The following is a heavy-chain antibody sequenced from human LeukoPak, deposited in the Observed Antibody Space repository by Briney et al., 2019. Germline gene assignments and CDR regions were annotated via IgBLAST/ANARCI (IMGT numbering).Heavy chain of an antibody. J-gene: IGHJ4*02. D-gene: IGHD3-9*01. Sequence: GTSLRLSCAASGFTFSNYAMSWVRQAPGKGLEWVSAILGSGGSTYYADSVKGRFTVSRDNSKSTLYLQMNSLRAEDTALYYCAKWGDYDVLTGYYVPDYWGQGTLVTVSS. CDR2: ILGSGGST. V-gene: IGHV3-23*01. CDR3: AKWGDYDVLTGYYVPDY. CDR1: GFTFSNYA.